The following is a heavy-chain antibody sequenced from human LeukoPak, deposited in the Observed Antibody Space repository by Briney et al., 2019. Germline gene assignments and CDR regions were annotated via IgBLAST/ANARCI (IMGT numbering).Heavy chain of an antibody. J-gene: IGHJ4*02. V-gene: IGHV3-48*04. CDR1: GFTVSSNH. Sequence: GGSLRLSCATSGFTVSSNHMSWVRQAPGKGLEWISFVSISSGTIYYADSVNGRFRISRDNAKSSLDLEMNSLRAEDTAVYYCARAMSTFGGVRNYFDSWGQGTLVTVSS. CDR2: VSISSGTI. CDR3: ARAMSTFGGVRNYFDS. D-gene: IGHD3-16*01.